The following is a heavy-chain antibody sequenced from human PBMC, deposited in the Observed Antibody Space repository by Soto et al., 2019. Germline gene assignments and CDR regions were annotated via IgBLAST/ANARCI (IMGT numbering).Heavy chain of an antibody. J-gene: IGHJ4*02. CDR3: ASIPTFMVLTPRDY. D-gene: IGHD2-21*02. Sequence: EVQFLESGGGLVQPGGSLRLSCATSGLDFSGFSMNWVRQAPGKGLEWVSSIGISSTITYYADSVKGRFTISRDNSKSTLYLQMDSPKVEDTAFYYCASIPTFMVLTPRDYWGQGTLVTVSA. CDR2: IGISSTIT. V-gene: IGHV3-23*05. CDR1: GLDFSGFS.